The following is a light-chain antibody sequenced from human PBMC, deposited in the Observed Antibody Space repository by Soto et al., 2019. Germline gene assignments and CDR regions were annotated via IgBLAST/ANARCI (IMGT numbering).Light chain of an antibody. V-gene: IGKV4-1*01. CDR2: WAS. CDR3: QQYYSTILT. Sequence: DIVMTQSPDSLAVSLGERATIHCKSSQSVLYSSSNKNYLAWYQQKSGQPPRLLMYWASTRESGVPDRFSGSGSGTDFTLTISSLQAEDVAVYYCQQYYSTILTFGGGTKVEIK. J-gene: IGKJ4*01. CDR1: QSVLYSSSNKNY.